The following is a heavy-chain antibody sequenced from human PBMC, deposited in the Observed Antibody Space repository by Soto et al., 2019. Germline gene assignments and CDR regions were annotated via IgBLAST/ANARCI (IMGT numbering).Heavy chain of an antibody. CDR1: GGSISSSSYY. CDR3: ASEGGYYDSKGHGMDV. J-gene: IGHJ6*02. CDR2: IYYSGST. V-gene: IGHV4-39*01. Sequence: SENLSLTCTVSGGSISSSSYYWGWIRQPPGKGLEWIGSIYYSGSTYYNPSLKSRVTISVDTSKNQFSLKLSSVTAADTAVYYCASEGGYYDSKGHGMDVWGQGTTVTVSS. D-gene: IGHD3-22*01.